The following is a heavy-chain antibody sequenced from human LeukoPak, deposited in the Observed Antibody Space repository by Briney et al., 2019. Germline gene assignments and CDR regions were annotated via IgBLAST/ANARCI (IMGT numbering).Heavy chain of an antibody. CDR3: ARGLRYDSSGYYYGGALRTFDY. V-gene: IGHV4-4*07. Sequence: SETLSLTCTVSGGSISSYYWSWIRQPAGKGLEWIGRIYTSGSTNYNPSLKSRVTMSVDTSKNQFSLKLSSVTAADTAVYYCARGLRYDSSGYYYGGALRTFDYWGQGTLVTVSS. D-gene: IGHD3-22*01. CDR1: GGSISSYY. J-gene: IGHJ4*02. CDR2: IYTSGST.